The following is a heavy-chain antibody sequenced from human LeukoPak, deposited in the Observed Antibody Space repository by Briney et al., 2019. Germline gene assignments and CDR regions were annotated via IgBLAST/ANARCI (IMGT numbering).Heavy chain of an antibody. CDR2: IYYSGST. J-gene: IGHJ6*02. Sequence: PSQTLSLTCTVSGGSISSGDYYWSWIRQPPGKGLEWIGYIYYSGSTYYNPSLKSRVTISVDTSKNQFSLKLSSVTAADTAVCYCARLGYCSSTSCHRFYYYYGMDVWGQGTTVTVSS. CDR3: ARLGYCSSTSCHRFYYYYGMDV. V-gene: IGHV4-30-4*01. D-gene: IGHD2-2*01. CDR1: GGSISSGDYY.